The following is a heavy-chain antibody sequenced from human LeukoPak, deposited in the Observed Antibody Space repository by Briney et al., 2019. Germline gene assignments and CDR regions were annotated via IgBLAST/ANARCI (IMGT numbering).Heavy chain of an antibody. CDR3: ARGAGIAARPIDY. CDR1: GGSISSHY. J-gene: IGHJ4*02. CDR2: INYSGST. V-gene: IGHV4-59*11. D-gene: IGHD6-6*01. Sequence: PSETLSLTCTVAGGSISSHYWRWIRQPPGNGLKWNGYINYSGSTNYNPSLKSRVTISVDTSKNQSSLKLSSVTAAATAVYYCARGAGIAARPIDYWGQGTLVTVSS.